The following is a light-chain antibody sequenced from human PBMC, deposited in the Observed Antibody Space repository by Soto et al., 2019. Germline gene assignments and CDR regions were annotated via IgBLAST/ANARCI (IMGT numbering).Light chain of an antibody. CDR2: GAS. J-gene: IGKJ1*01. Sequence: EIVVTQSPATLSVSPGEGATLSCRASQSVGSNLAWYQQKPGQAPRLLIYGASTRATGVAARFSGSGSGTEFTLTISSLQSEDFAVYYCQQYNNWPRTFGQGTKVDIK. CDR3: QQYNNWPRT. CDR1: QSVGSN. V-gene: IGKV3-15*01.